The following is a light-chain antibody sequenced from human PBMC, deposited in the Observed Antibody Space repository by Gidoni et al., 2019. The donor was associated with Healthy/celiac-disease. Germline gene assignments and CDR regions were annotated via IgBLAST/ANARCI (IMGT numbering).Light chain of an antibody. CDR3: SSYTSSSTWV. J-gene: IGLJ3*02. CDR1: SSDVGGYNY. Sequence: QSALTQPASVSGSPGQSITLSCTGTSSDVGGYNYVPWYQPHPGKAPKLLIYDVSNRPSGVSIRFACSKSGNTASLTISVLQAEDEADYYCSSYTSSSTWVFGGVTKLTVL. CDR2: DVS. V-gene: IGLV2-14*01.